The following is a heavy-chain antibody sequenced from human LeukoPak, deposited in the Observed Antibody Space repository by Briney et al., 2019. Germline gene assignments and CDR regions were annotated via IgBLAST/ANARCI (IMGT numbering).Heavy chain of an antibody. J-gene: IGHJ4*02. CDR1: GGSISSYY. V-gene: IGHV4-59*01. CDR2: IYYSGST. Sequence: SETLSLTCTVSGGSISSYYWNWIRQPPGKGLEWIGYIYYSGSTNYNPSLKSRVTISVDTSKNQFSLKLSSVTAADTAVYYCAKGPRASGWTYFDYWGQGTLVTVSS. CDR3: AKGPRASGWTYFDY. D-gene: IGHD6-19*01.